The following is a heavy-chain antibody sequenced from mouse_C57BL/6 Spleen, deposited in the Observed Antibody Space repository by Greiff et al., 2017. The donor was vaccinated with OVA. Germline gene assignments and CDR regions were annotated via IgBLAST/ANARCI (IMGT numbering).Heavy chain of an antibody. Sequence: QVTLKVCGPGILQSSQTLSLTCSFSGFSLSTSGMGVSWIRQPSGKGLEWLAHIYWDDDKRYNPSLKSRLTISKDTSRNQVFLKITSVDTADTATYYCARLTGYFDYWGQGTTLTVSS. CDR3: ARLTGYFDY. J-gene: IGHJ2*01. D-gene: IGHD4-1*01. V-gene: IGHV8-12*01. CDR2: IYWDDDK. CDR1: GFSLSTSGMG.